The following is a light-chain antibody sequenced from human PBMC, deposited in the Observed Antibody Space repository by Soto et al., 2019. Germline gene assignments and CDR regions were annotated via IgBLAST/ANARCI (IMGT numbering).Light chain of an antibody. CDR2: GAS. V-gene: IGKV3-15*01. CDR1: LSLRSN. J-gene: IGKJ1*01. CDR3: QQYNNLWA. Sequence: EVVGTKSPATPSVSPHVSVTLASRALLSLRSNLACYQQKPCQAPRLLIYGASTRATGIPATFSGSGSGTEFTLTVSSLQSEDFAVYYCQQYNNLWAFGQGNNVKIK.